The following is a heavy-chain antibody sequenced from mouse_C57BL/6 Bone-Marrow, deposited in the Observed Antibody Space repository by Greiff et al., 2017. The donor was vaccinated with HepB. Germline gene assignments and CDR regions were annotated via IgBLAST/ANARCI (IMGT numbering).Heavy chain of an antibody. J-gene: IGHJ4*01. V-gene: IGHV5-6*01. CDR1: GFTFSSYG. CDR3: ARHSNSHYAMDY. Sequence: EVQLVESGGDLVKPGGSLKLSCAASGFTFSSYGMSWVRQTPDKRLEWVATISSGGSYTYYPDSVKGRFTISRANAKNTLYLQMSSLKSEDTAIYYCARHSNSHYAMDYWGQGTSVTVSS. CDR2: ISSGGSYT.